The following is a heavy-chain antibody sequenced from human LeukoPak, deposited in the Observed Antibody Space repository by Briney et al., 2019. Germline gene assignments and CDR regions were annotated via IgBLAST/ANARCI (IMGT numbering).Heavy chain of an antibody. CDR2: IRYDGSNE. CDR1: GFTFSSNG. CDR3: AKDHSDGRGYFSYLDS. Sequence: PGGSLRLSCAASGFTFSSNGMYWVRQAPGKGLEWVAFIRYDGSNEYYADSVKGRFTISRDNFKNTVDLQMNSLRAEDTAVYYCAKDHSDGRGYFSYLDSWGQGTLVTVSS. J-gene: IGHJ4*02. D-gene: IGHD3-22*01. V-gene: IGHV3-30*02.